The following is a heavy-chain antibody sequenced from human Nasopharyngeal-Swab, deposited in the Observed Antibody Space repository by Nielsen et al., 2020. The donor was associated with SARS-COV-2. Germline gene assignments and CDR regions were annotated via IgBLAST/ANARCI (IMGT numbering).Heavy chain of an antibody. CDR1: GFTFSSYS. J-gene: IGHJ4*02. V-gene: IGHV3-21*01. CDR3: ASSGTGALFDY. CDR2: ISSSSSYI. Sequence: GESLKISCAASGFTFSSYSMNWVRQAPGKGLKWVSSISSSSSYIYYADSVKGRFTISRDNAKNSLYLQMNSLRAEDTAVYYCASSGTGALFDYWGQGTLVTVSS. D-gene: IGHD1-1*01.